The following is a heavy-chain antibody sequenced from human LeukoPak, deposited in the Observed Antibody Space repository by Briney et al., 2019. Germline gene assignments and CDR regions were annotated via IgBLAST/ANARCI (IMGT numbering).Heavy chain of an antibody. CDR2: IYTSGNT. V-gene: IGHV4-4*07. CDR1: GGSISGYY. Sequence: SETLSLTCTVSGGSISGYYWSWIRQPAGKGLEWIGRIYTSGNTNYNPSLKSRLTMSVDTSKNQFSLKLSSVTAADTAVYYCARQSDSSGYYCLGAFDFWGQGTMVTVSS. CDR3: ARQSDSSGYYCLGAFDF. D-gene: IGHD3-22*01. J-gene: IGHJ3*01.